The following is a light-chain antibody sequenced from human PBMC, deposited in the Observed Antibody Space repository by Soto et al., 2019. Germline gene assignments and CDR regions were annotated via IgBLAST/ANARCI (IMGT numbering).Light chain of an antibody. CDR2: GNS. V-gene: IGLV1-40*01. J-gene: IGLJ2*01. Sequence: QSVLTQPPSVSGAPGQRVTISCTWSNSNIGAGYDVHWYQQLPGTAPKLLIYGNSNRPSGVPDRFSGSKSGTSASLAITGLQAEDEADYYCQSYDSSLSGRGGVFGGGTKLTVL. CDR1: NSNIGAGYD. CDR3: QSYDSSLSGRGGV.